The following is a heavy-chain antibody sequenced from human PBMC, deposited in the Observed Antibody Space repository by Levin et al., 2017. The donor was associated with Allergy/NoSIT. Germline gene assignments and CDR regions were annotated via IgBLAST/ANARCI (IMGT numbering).Heavy chain of an antibody. CDR3: ARDLGRYCSGSNCHVSYFDP. CDR2: VYYSGSA. J-gene: IGHJ5*02. CDR1: GGSISDNY. Sequence: PGGSLRLSCTVSGGSISDNYWSWIRQPPGKGLEWIGYVYYSGSATYNPSLRNRVTISIDTSQKQFSLRLSSVTSADTAVYFCARDLGRYCSGSNCHVSYFDPWGQGILVTVTS. V-gene: IGHV4-59*01. D-gene: IGHD2-15*01.